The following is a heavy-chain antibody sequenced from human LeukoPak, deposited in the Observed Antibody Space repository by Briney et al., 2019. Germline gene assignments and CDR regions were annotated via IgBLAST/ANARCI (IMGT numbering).Heavy chain of an antibody. Sequence: PSETLSLTCTVSGVSISSYYWSWIRQPPGKGLEWIGEINHSGSTNYNPSLKSRVTISVDTSKNQFSLKLSSVTAADTAVYYCASAYYYDSHAFDIWGQGTMVTVSS. V-gene: IGHV4-34*01. CDR2: INHSGST. J-gene: IGHJ3*02. CDR3: ASAYYYDSHAFDI. CDR1: GVSISSYY. D-gene: IGHD3-22*01.